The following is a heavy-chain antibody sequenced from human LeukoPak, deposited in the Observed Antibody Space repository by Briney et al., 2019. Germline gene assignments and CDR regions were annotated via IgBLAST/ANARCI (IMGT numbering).Heavy chain of an antibody. V-gene: IGHV7-4-1*02. J-gene: IGHJ4*02. CDR2: IDTNTGNP. D-gene: IGHD4-17*01. CDR1: GYTFTGDY. CDR3: ASPRGNDYGDFMVY. Sequence: ASVKVSCKASGYTFTGDYMHWVRQAPGQGLEWMGWIDTNTGNPTYAQGFTGRFVFSLDTPVSTAYLQISSLKAEDTAVYYCASPRGNDYGDFMVYWGQGTLVTVSS.